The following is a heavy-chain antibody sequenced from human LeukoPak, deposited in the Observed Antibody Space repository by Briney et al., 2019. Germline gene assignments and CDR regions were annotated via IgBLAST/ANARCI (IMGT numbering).Heavy chain of an antibody. J-gene: IGHJ4*02. CDR1: GFTFSSYW. Sequence: PGGSLRLSSAASGFTFSSYWMSWVRQAPGKGLEWVANIKQDGSEKYYVDSVKGRFTISRDNAKNSLYLQMNSLRAEDTAVYYCAREYDSSGYYYANWGQGTLVTVSS. CDR3: AREYDSSGYYYAN. D-gene: IGHD3-22*01. V-gene: IGHV3-7*01. CDR2: IKQDGSEK.